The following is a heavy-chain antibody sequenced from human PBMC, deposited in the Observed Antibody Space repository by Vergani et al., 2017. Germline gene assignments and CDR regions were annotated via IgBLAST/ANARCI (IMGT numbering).Heavy chain of an antibody. Sequence: EVQLVESGGGLVKPGGSLRLSCAASGFTFSSYSMNWVRQAPGKGLEWVSSISSSSSYIYYADSVKGRFTISRDNAKNSLYLQMNSLRAEDTAAYYCARERYNWNDKWGVSRNRDAFDIWGQGTMVTVSS. CDR2: ISSSSSYI. J-gene: IGHJ3*02. CDR1: GFTFSSYS. D-gene: IGHD1-1*01. V-gene: IGHV3-21*01. CDR3: ARERYNWNDKWGVSRNRDAFDI.